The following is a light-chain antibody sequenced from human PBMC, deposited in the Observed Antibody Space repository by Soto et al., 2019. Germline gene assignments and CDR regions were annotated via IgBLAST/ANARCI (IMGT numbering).Light chain of an antibody. V-gene: IGKV3-11*01. J-gene: IGKJ4*01. CDR3: QQRSDWPST. CDR1: QSVSSY. Sequence: EIVLTQSPATLSLSPGERATLSCRASQSVSSYLAWYQQKPGQAPRLLIYDASNRATGIPARVSGSGSGTDLSLTLRSREPDDCEVYYCQQRSDWPSTFGGGTKVQIK. CDR2: DAS.